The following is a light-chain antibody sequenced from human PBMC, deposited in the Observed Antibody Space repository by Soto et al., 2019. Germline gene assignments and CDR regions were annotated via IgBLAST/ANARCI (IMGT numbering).Light chain of an antibody. CDR1: SSEVGGYNY. V-gene: IGLV2-14*01. Sequence: QAVVTPPASVSGSPGQSITISCTRASSEVGGYNYVSGYQQCPGNAPKLMIYDVTNRPSGVSDRCSGSKSGNTASLTSSGRQAEDEADYHGRSYASNALVGLGGGTKLTLL. J-gene: IGLJ3*02. CDR3: RSYASNALVG. CDR2: DVT.